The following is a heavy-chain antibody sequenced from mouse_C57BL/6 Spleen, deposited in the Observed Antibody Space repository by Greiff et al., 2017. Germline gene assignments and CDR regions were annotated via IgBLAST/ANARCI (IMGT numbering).Heavy chain of an antibody. J-gene: IGHJ1*03. Sequence: VQLQESGAELMKPGASVKLSCKATGYTFTGYWIEWVKQRPGHGLEWIGEILPGSGSTNYTEKFKGKATFTADTSSNTAYMQLSSLTAEDSASYYCTSTGAGRYVDGWGTGTAVTVSS. CDR3: TSTGAGRYVDG. CDR2: ILPGSGST. D-gene: IGHD4-1*02. CDR1: GYTFTGYW. V-gene: IGHV1-9*01.